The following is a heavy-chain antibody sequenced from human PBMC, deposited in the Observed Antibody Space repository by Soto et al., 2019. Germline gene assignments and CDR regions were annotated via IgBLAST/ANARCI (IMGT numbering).Heavy chain of an antibody. CDR1: GYTFFTYD. J-gene: IGHJ5*02. CDR2: ISTYSGDT. D-gene: IGHD3-3*01. CDR3: AKPDGFTTSEDWFDP. Sequence: QVHLVQSGVEVKTPGASVKVSCQASGYTFFTYDISWVRQAPGQGLEWMGWISTYSGDTKDAQKLQGRVTMTTHTPTTTAFQELRRLRCDDTEVYYCAKPDGFTTSEDWFDPWGQGNVVNVSS. V-gene: IGHV1-18*01.